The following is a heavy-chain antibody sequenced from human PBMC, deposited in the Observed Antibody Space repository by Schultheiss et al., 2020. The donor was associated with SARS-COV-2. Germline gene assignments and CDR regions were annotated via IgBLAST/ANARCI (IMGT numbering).Heavy chain of an antibody. CDR2: IYPGDSDT. D-gene: IGHD5-18*01. CDR1: GFSFSNYW. V-gene: IGHV5-51*01. J-gene: IGHJ6*02. Sequence: GESLKISCEGSGFSFSNYWIAWVRQMPGEGLEWMGLIYPGDSDTRYSPSFQGQVTISADKSISTAYLQWSSLKASDTAMYYCARHDTAMVYPYYYYGMDVWGQGTTVTVSS. CDR3: ARHDTAMVYPYYYYGMDV.